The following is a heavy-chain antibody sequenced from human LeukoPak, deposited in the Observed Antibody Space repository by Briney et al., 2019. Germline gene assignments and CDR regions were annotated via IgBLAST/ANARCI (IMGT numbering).Heavy chain of an antibody. CDR1: GFTFSSYA. D-gene: IGHD3-9*01. CDR3: ARTKPQQFDILS. CDR2: ISGSGSST. V-gene: IGHV3-23*01. J-gene: IGHJ4*02. Sequence: GGSLRLSCAASGFTFSSYAMNWVRQAPGKGLEWVSAISGSGSSTYYADSVKGRFTISRDNSKNTLYLQMNSLRAEDTAVYYCARTKPQQFDILSWGQGTLVTVSS.